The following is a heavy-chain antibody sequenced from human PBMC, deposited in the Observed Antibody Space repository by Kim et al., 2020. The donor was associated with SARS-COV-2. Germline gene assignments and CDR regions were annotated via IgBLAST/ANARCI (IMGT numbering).Heavy chain of an antibody. CDR3: AGDPLGDGYSFSDY. Sequence: ADSVKGRFTISSDSSKNTVNLQMNSLRADDAAVYYCAGDPLGDGYSFSDYWGQGTLVTVSS. J-gene: IGHJ4*02. V-gene: IGHV3-53*01. D-gene: IGHD4-4*01.